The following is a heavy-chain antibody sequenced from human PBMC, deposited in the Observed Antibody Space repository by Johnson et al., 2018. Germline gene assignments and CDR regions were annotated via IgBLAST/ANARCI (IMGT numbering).Heavy chain of an antibody. Sequence: VQLVESGGGVVQPGRSLRLSCAASGFTFSSYGMHRVRPAPGKGLEWVAVIWYAGSNKYDADSVKGRFTLSRENSKNTLYPQMNSLRAEDTAVYYCARDWGGSGGYLVAFDIWGQGTMVTVSS. CDR1: GFTFSSYG. CDR2: IWYAGSNK. CDR3: ARDWGGSGGYLVAFDI. J-gene: IGHJ3*02. D-gene: IGHD1-26*01. V-gene: IGHV3-33*01.